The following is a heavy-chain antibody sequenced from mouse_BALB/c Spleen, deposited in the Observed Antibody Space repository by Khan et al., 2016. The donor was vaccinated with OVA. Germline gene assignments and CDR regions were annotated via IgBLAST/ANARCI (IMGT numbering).Heavy chain of an antibody. CDR2: ISSGGTYT. D-gene: IGHD1-1*01. CDR1: GFTFSSYA. CDR3: ARPPLTTEVATSYWFFDV. J-gene: IGHJ1*01. Sequence: EVELVESGGGLVKPGGSLKLSCAASGFTFSSYAMSWVRQTPEKRLEWVATISSGGTYTYYPDSVKGRFTISRDNATNTLYLQMNSLRSEDTAMYYGARPPLTTEVATSYWFFDVWGAGTTVTVST. V-gene: IGHV5-9-3*01.